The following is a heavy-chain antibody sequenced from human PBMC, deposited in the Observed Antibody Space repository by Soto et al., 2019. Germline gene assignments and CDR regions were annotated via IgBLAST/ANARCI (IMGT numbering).Heavy chain of an antibody. D-gene: IGHD1-7*01. V-gene: IGHV1-69*13. J-gene: IGHJ6*02. Sequence: SVKVSCKASGYTFTSYYMHWVRQAPGQGLEWMGGIIPIFGTANYAQKFQGRVTITADESTSTAYMELSSLRSEDTAVYYCARVGWNYDYYYYGMDVWGQGTTVTVSS. CDR3: ARVGWNYDYYYYGMDV. CDR1: GYTFTSYY. CDR2: IIPIFGTA.